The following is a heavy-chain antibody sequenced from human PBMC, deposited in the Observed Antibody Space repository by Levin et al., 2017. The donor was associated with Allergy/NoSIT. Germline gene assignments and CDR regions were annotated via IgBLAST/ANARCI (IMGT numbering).Heavy chain of an antibody. J-gene: IGHJ2*01. V-gene: IGHV3-11*05. CDR3: ARVHYYGSGSYNWYFDL. Sequence: GGSLRLSCAASGFTFSDYYMSWIRQAPGKGLEWVSYISSSSSYTNYADSVKGRFTISRDNAKNSLYLQMNSLRAEDTAVYYCARVHYYGSGSYNWYFDLWGRGTLVTVSS. CDR1: GFTFSDYY. CDR2: ISSSSSYT. D-gene: IGHD3-10*01.